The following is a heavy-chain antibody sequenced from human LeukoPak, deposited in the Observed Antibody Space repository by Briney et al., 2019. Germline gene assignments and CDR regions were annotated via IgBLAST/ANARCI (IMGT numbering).Heavy chain of an antibody. D-gene: IGHD6-13*01. CDR2: IYSGGTT. Sequence: GGSLRLSCAASGCTVSSNYMSWVRQAPGKGLEWVSVIYSGGTTNYADSVKGRFTISRDNSKNTLFLQMNSLRAEDTAVYYCARGGYSSSWYHFDYWGQGTLVTVSS. J-gene: IGHJ4*02. CDR1: GCTVSSNY. CDR3: ARGGYSSSWYHFDY. V-gene: IGHV3-53*01.